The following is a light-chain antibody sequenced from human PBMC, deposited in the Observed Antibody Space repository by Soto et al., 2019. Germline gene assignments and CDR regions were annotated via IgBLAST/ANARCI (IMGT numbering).Light chain of an antibody. CDR1: SGSIASNY. Sequence: NFMLTQPHSVSESPGKTVTISCTRSSGSIASNYVQWYQQRPGRSPPTVIYEDNQRPSGVPDRFSGSIDSSSNSASLTISRLKTEDEADYYCQSYDSSNQVFGGGTKLTVL. V-gene: IGLV6-57*01. CDR3: QSYDSSNQV. CDR2: EDN. J-gene: IGLJ2*01.